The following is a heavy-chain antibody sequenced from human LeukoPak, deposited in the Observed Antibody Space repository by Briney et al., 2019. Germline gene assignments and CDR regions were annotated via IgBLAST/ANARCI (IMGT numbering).Heavy chain of an antibody. CDR3: AREPSSGYDPPGYFDY. J-gene: IGHJ4*02. CDR1: GFTLSSYW. CDR2: IKQDGSEK. D-gene: IGHD5-12*01. Sequence: SGGSLRLSCAASGFTLSSYWMSWVRQAPGKGREWVANIKQDGSEKYYVDSVKGRFTISRDNAKNSLYLQMNSLRAEDTAVYYCAREPSSGYDPPGYFDYWGQGTLVTVSS. V-gene: IGHV3-7*01.